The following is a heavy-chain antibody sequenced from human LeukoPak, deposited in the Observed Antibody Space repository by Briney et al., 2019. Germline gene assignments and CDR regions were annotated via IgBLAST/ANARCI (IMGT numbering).Heavy chain of an antibody. D-gene: IGHD5-24*01. CDR3: ARWDRDGYNYY. J-gene: IGHJ4*02. CDR2: IYYSGST. V-gene: IGHV4-31*03. Sequence: TLSLTCTVSGGAISSGGYYWSWIRQHPGKGLEWIGYIYYSGSTYYNPSLKSRVTISVDTSKNQFSLKLGSVTAADTAVYYCARWDRDGYNYYWGQGTLVTVSS. CDR1: GGAISSGGYY.